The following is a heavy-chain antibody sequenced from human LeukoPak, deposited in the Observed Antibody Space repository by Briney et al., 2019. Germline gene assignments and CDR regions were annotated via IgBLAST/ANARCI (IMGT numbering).Heavy chain of an antibody. CDR2: INANSGDT. Sequence: ASVKVSCKPSAYSFTVYFFHWLGQAPGQGLDWMGWINANSGDTNYAQHFQGRLTMTRDRSISTVYMELSRLRTDDTAVYYCARDFSWGVDSWGQGTLVTVSS. J-gene: IGHJ4*02. D-gene: IGHD3-10*01. CDR3: ARDFSWGVDS. CDR1: AYSFTVYF. V-gene: IGHV1-2*02.